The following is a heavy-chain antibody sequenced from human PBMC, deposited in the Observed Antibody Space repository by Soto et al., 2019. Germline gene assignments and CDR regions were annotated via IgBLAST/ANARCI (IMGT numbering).Heavy chain of an antibody. CDR1: GGSISSYY. Sequence: SETLSLTCTVSGGSISSYYWSWIRQPPGKGLEWIGYIYYSGSTNYNPSLKSRVTISVDTSKNQFSLKLSSVTAADTAVYYCARYSSSDDYYYGMDVWGQGNTVT. D-gene: IGHD6-6*01. CDR3: ARYSSSDDYYYGMDV. CDR2: IYYSGST. J-gene: IGHJ6*02. V-gene: IGHV4-59*01.